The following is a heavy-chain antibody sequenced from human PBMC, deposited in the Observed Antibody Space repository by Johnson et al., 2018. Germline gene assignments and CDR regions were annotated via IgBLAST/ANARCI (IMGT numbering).Heavy chain of an antibody. D-gene: IGHD3-10*01. Sequence: QVQLVQSGAEVRRPGASVKISCTASGNTLTSYYIHWVRQAPGQGLEWMGIINPSGSSTIYAQKFQGRVTVTRDTSTSTVYMGLSSLSSWDTAVYYWARDAGTVRGDILWPKYYPVYYMDVWDKGTTVTVSS. CDR2: INPSGSST. CDR3: ARDAGTVRGDILWPKYYPVYYMDV. V-gene: IGHV1-46*01. J-gene: IGHJ6*03. CDR1: GNTLTSYY.